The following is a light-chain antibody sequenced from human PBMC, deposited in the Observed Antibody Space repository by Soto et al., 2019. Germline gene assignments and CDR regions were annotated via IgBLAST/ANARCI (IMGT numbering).Light chain of an antibody. V-gene: IGLV2-14*01. J-gene: IGLJ3*02. CDR3: SSFTSSTTLV. CDR2: EVS. CDR1: SSDVGGYNY. Sequence: QSALTQPASVSGSPGQSITISCTGPSSDVGGYNYVSWYQQHPGKAPKFIIYEVSNRPSGVSNRFSGSKSGNTASLTISGLQEADEADYYCSSFTSSTTLVFGGGTKVTVL.